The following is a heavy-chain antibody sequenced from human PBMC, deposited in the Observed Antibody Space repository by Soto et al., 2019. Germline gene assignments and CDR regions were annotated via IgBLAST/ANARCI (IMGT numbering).Heavy chain of an antibody. Sequence: SVKVSCQASGYTFTSYGIIWVRQAPGQGLEWMGGIIPIFGNTNYAQKFQGRVTITADESTSTAYMELSSLRSEDTAVYYCARSGYSSGWSNWFDPWGQGTLVTVSS. CDR1: GYTFTSYG. J-gene: IGHJ5*02. V-gene: IGHV1-69*13. CDR2: IIPIFGNT. D-gene: IGHD6-19*01. CDR3: ARSGYSSGWSNWFDP.